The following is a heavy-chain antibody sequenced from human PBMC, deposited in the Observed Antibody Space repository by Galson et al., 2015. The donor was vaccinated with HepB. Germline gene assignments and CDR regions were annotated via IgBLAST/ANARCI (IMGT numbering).Heavy chain of an antibody. J-gene: IGHJ6*02. CDR2: ISAYNGNT. CDR1: GYTFTSYG. D-gene: IGHD3-10*01. V-gene: IGHV1-18*04. Sequence: SVKVSCKASGYTFTSYGISWVRQAPGQGLEWMGWISAYNGNTNSAQKLQGRVTMTTDTSTSTAYMELRSLRSDDTAVYYCARARTWFGELSPYYGMDVWGQGTTVTVSS. CDR3: ARARTWFGELSPYYGMDV.